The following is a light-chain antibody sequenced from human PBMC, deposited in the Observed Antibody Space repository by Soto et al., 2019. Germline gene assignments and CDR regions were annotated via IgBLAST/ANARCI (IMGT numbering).Light chain of an antibody. CDR3: HQYGISPPRT. Sequence: EIVLTQSPATLSLSPGDRASLSCRASQSVSTYLAWYQQKPGQAPRLLIYDSSSRATGIPDRFSGSGSGTDFTLTIGRLEPEDFAVYYCHQYGISPPRTFGQGTKVDIK. CDR1: QSVSTY. V-gene: IGKV3-20*01. J-gene: IGKJ1*01. CDR2: DSS.